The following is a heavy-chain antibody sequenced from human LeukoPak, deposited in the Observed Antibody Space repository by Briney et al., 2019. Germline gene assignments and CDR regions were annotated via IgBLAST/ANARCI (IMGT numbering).Heavy chain of an antibody. Sequence: SVKVSCKASGGTFSSYAISWVRQAPGQGLEWMGGIIPIFGTANYTQKFQGRVTITADESTSTAYMELSSLRSEDTAVYYCARDNSEISGWYGGAWFDPWGQGTLVTVSS. CDR1: GGTFSSYA. V-gene: IGHV1-69*13. CDR3: ARDNSEISGWYGGAWFDP. J-gene: IGHJ5*02. CDR2: IIPIFGTA. D-gene: IGHD6-19*01.